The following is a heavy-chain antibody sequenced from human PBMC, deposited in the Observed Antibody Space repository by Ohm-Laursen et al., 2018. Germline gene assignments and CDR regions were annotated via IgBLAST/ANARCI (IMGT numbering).Heavy chain of an antibody. D-gene: IGHD3-22*01. CDR1: GFPFSGYS. CDR2: IKQDGSEK. V-gene: IGHV3-7*03. J-gene: IGHJ6*02. CDR3: AKVRDSSANYMRGMDV. Sequence: GSLRLSCAAFGFPFSGYSMNWVRQAPGKGLEWVANIKQDGSEKYYVDSVKGRFTISRDNAKNSLYLQMNGLRAEDTAVYYCAKVRDSSANYMRGMDVWGQGTTVTVSS.